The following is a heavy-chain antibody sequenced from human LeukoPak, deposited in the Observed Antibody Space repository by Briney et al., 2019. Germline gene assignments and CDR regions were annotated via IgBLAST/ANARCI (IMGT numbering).Heavy chain of an antibody. V-gene: IGHV1-8*01. J-gene: IGHJ3*02. CDR3: ARGPDDAFDI. CDR1: GYTFTSYD. Sequence: ASLKVSCKASGYTFTSYDINWVRQATGQGLEWMGWMNPNSGNTGYAQKFQGRVTITRNTSISTAHMELSSLRSEDTAVYYCARGPDDAFDIWGQGTMVTVSS. CDR2: MNPNSGNT.